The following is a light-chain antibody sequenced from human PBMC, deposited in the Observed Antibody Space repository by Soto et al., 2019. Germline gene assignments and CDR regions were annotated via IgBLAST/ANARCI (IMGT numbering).Light chain of an antibody. CDR1: SSDVGGYAY. CDR2: EVS. CDR3: SSYTSSNTLV. Sequence: QSVLTKPASVSGSPGQSITISCTGTSSDVGGYAYVSWYQHHPGKAPKLLIYEVSQRPSKFSNRFSGSKSGNTASLTISGLQAEDEADYYCSSYTSSNTLVFGTGTKVTVL. J-gene: IGLJ1*01. V-gene: IGLV2-14*01.